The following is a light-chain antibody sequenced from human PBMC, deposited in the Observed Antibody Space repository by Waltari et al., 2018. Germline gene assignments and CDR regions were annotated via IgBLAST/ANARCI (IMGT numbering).Light chain of an antibody. CDR2: KAS. CDR3: QQYDSYSGT. V-gene: IGKV1-5*03. CDR1: QCISSW. J-gene: IGKJ1*01. Sequence: DIQMTPSPSTLSASVGYRVTITRQARQCISSWLAWYQQKPGKAPNLLIYKASRLESGVPSRFSGSGSGTEFTLTISGLQPDDFATYCCQQYDSYSGTFGQGTKVDIK.